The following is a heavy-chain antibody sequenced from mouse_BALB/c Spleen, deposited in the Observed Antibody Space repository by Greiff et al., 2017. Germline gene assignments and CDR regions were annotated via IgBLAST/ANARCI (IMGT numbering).Heavy chain of an antibody. D-gene: IGHD2-4*01. J-gene: IGHJ4*01. V-gene: IGHV5-6-5*01. Sequence: EVQGVESGGGLVKPGGSLKLSCAASGFTFSSYAMSWVRQTPEKRLEWVASISSGGSTYYPDSVKGRFTISRDNARNILYLQMSSLRSEDTAMYYCARGGIYYDYDDYYAMDYWGQGTSVTVSS. CDR2: ISSGGST. CDR3: ARGGIYYDYDDYYAMDY. CDR1: GFTFSSYA.